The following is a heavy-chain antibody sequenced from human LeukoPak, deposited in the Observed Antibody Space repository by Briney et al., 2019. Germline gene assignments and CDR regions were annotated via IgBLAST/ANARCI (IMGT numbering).Heavy chain of an antibody. V-gene: IGHV3-21*04. CDR1: GFTFSSYS. CDR3: AKAVSRQLVLSGMDV. CDR2: ISSSSSYI. Sequence: PGGSLRLSCAASGFTFSSYSMNWVRQAPGKGLEWVSSISSSSSYIYYADSVKGRFTISRDNAKNSLYLQMNSLRAEDTAVYYCAKAVSRQLVLSGMDVWGQGTTVTVSS. J-gene: IGHJ6*02. D-gene: IGHD6-13*01.